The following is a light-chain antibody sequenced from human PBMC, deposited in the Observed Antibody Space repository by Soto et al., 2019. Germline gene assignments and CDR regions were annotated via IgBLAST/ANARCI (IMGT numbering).Light chain of an antibody. CDR3: AAWDGRLNNVL. CDR1: GSSIGTNT. Sequence: QAVLTQPPSASGTPGQRGTISCSGSGSSIGTNTVNWYRQIPGTAPKRLIYGDNQRPSGVPDRFSGSKSGTSASLAIRGLQSGDESEYYCAAWDGRLNNVLFGGGTQLPVL. CDR2: GDN. J-gene: IGLJ2*01. V-gene: IGLV1-44*01.